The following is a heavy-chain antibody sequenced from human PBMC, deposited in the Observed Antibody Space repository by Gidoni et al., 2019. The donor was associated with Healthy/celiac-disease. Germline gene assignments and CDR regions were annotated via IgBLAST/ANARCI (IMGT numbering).Heavy chain of an antibody. V-gene: IGHV1-8*01. D-gene: IGHD2-2*01. CDR1: GSTFPSSV. CDR2: MNPNSGNT. J-gene: IGHJ6*02. CDR3: ARYCSSTSCYVELYYYYGMDV. Sequence: QVQLVQSGAEVKKPGASVKVSCTASGSTFPSSVFNWLRQATGQGLEWMGWMNPNSGNTGYAQKFQGRVTMTRNTSISTAYMELSSLRSEDTAVYYCARYCSSTSCYVELYYYYGMDVWGQGTTVTVSS.